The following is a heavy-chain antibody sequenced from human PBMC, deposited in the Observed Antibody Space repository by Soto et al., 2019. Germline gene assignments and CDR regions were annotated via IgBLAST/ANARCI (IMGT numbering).Heavy chain of an antibody. CDR3: ARGAYDSSGYYWVY. D-gene: IGHD3-22*01. V-gene: IGHV4-31*03. CDR2: FYYSGST. J-gene: IGHJ4*01. CDR1: GGSISSGGYY. Sequence: SETLSLTCTVSGGSISSGGYYWSWIRQHPGKGLEWIGHFYYSGSTYYNPSLESRVTISVDTSKNQFSLKLSSVTAADTAVYYRARGAYDSSGYYWVYWGHGTLVTVSS.